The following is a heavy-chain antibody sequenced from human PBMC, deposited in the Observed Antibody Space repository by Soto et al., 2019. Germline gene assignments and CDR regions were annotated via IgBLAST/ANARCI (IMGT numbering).Heavy chain of an antibody. V-gene: IGHV1-69*12. CDR2: IIPMFGTA. J-gene: IGHJ4*02. D-gene: IGHD5-18*01. Sequence: QVQLVQSGAEVKKPESSVKVSCTAPGGTFCTYDISWVRQAPGQGLEWIGGIIPMFGTANYAQRFQDRVTITADESTNTVYMELSSLRSEDTAVYFCASGIQLWLRRVNNGYSGWGQGTLVTVTS. CDR1: GGTFCTYD. CDR3: ASGIQLWLRRVNNGYSG.